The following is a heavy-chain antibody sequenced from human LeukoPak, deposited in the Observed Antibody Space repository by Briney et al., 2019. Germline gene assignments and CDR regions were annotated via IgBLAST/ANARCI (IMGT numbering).Heavy chain of an antibody. Sequence: SETLSLTCAVYGGSFSGYYWSWIRQPPGKGLEWIGEINHSGSTNYNPSLKSRVTISVDTSKSQFSLKLSSVTAADTAVYCCARGSGGLELRGYYFDYWGQGTLVTVSS. CDR1: GGSFSGYY. CDR2: INHSGST. D-gene: IGHD1-7*01. V-gene: IGHV4-34*01. J-gene: IGHJ4*02. CDR3: ARGSGGLELRGYYFDY.